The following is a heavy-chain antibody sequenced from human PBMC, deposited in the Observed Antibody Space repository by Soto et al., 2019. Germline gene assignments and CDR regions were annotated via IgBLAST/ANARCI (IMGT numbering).Heavy chain of an antibody. D-gene: IGHD3-10*01. CDR1: GGSISSSSYY. Sequence: SETLSLTCTVSGGSISSSSYYWGWIRQPPGKGLEWIGSIYYSGSTYYNPSHKSRVTISVDTSKNQFSLKLSSVTAADTAVYYCARLSGGFSDYYGSGSYYSDAFDIWGQGTMVTVSS. CDR3: ARLSGGFSDYYGSGSYYSDAFDI. J-gene: IGHJ3*02. CDR2: IYYSGST. V-gene: IGHV4-39*01.